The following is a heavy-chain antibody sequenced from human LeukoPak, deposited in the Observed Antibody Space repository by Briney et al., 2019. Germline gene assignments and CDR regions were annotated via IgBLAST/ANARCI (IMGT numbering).Heavy chain of an antibody. J-gene: IGHJ4*02. D-gene: IGHD6-19*01. CDR1: GFTFSNAW. CDR2: IKSKTDGGTT. V-gene: IGHV3-15*01. Sequence: GGSLRLSCAASGFTFSNAWMSWVRQAPGKGLEWVGRIKSKTDGGTTDYAAPVEGRFTISRDDSKNTLYLQMNSLKTEDTAVYYCTTTSVAGTMGYWGQGTLVTVSS. CDR3: TTTSVAGTMGY.